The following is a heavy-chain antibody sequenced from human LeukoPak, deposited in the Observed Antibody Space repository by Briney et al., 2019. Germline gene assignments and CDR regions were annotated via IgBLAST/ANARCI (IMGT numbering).Heavy chain of an antibody. CDR3: AKAFSYYGSGLDY. J-gene: IGHJ4*02. CDR2: ISSSGSTI. V-gene: IGHV3-11*04. D-gene: IGHD3-10*01. Sequence: GGSLRLSCAASGFTFSDYYMSWIRQAPGKGLEWVSYISSSGSTIYYADSVKGRFTISRDNSKNTLYLQMNSLRAEDTAVYYCAKAFSYYGSGLDYWGQGTLVTVSS. CDR1: GFTFSDYY.